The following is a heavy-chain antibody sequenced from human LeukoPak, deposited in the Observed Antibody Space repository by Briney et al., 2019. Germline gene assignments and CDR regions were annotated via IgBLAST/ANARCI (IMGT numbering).Heavy chain of an antibody. CDR3: ARAPDEPYYYYYGMDV. CDR2: IKQDGSEK. J-gene: IGHJ6*02. D-gene: IGHD1-14*01. Sequence: GGSLRLSCAAFGFTFSSYWMSWVRQAPGKGLEWVANIKQDGSEKYYVDSVKGRFTISRDNAKNSLYLQMNSLRAEDTAVYYCARAPDEPYYYYYGMDVWGQGTTVTVSS. CDR1: GFTFSSYW. V-gene: IGHV3-7*01.